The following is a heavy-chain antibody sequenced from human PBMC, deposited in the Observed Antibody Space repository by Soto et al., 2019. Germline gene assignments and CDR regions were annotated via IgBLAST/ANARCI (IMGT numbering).Heavy chain of an antibody. Sequence: QVQLVQSGAEVKKPGASVKVSCKSSGYTFTSYGISWVRQAPGQGLEWMGWISPYNGNTNYAQKFQGRFTMTTDTSTRTADMELRSLTSDDTAVYYCARDDESSSWYRYFDYWGQGTLVTVSS. CDR3: ARDDESSSWYRYFDY. CDR2: ISPYNGNT. V-gene: IGHV1-18*01. D-gene: IGHD6-13*01. CDR1: GYTFTSYG. J-gene: IGHJ4*02.